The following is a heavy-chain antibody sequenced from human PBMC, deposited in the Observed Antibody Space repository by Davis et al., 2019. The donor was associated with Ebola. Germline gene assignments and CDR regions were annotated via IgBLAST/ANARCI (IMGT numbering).Heavy chain of an antibody. CDR1: GGSISSSSYY. Sequence: SETLSLTCTVSGGSISSSSYYWGWIRQPPGKGLEWIGSIYYRGSTYYNPSLKSRVTISVDTSKNQFSLKLSSVTAADTAVYYCARHGAGHFDYWGQGTLVTVSS. J-gene: IGHJ4*02. D-gene: IGHD6-19*01. V-gene: IGHV4-39*01. CDR3: ARHGAGHFDY. CDR2: IYYRGST.